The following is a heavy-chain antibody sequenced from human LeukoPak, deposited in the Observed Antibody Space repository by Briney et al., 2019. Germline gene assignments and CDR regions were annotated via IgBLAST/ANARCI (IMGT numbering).Heavy chain of an antibody. CDR2: IYTSGST. CDR1: GGSISSYY. CDR3: AREQQLGPFDY. Sequence: PSETLSLTCTVSGGSISSYYWSWIRQPAGKGLEWIGRIYTSGSTNYNPSLKSRVTISVDRSKNQFSLKLSSVTAADTAVYYCAREQQLGPFDYWGQGTLVTVSS. J-gene: IGHJ4*02. D-gene: IGHD6-13*01. V-gene: IGHV4-4*07.